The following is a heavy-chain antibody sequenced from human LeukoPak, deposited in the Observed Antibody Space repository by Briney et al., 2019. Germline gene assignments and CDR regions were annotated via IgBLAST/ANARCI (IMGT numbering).Heavy chain of an antibody. CDR3: ARTGSSGWYMNWFDP. D-gene: IGHD6-19*01. J-gene: IGHJ5*02. Sequence: SVKVSCKASGGTFSSYAISWVRRAPGQGLEWMGGIIPIFGTANYAQKFQGRVTITTDESTSTAYMELSSLRSEDTAVYYCARTGSSGWYMNWFDPWGQGTLVTVSS. CDR1: GGTFSSYA. V-gene: IGHV1-69*05. CDR2: IIPIFGTA.